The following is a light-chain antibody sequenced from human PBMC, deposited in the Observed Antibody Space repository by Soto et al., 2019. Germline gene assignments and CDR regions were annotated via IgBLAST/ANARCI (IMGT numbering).Light chain of an antibody. J-gene: IGKJ5*01. CDR1: QTINNN. V-gene: IGKV3-15*01. CDR2: GAS. CDR3: QQRSNWPLIT. Sequence: ETVMTQSPATLSVSPGEGATLSCRASQTINNNLAWYQQKPGQAPRLLIYGASRRATGVPARFSGSGSGTEFTLTISSLQSEDFAVYYCQQRSNWPLITFGQGTRLEIK.